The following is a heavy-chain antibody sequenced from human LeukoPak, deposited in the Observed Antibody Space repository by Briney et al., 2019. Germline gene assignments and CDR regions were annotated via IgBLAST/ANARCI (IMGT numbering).Heavy chain of an antibody. Sequence: GGSLRLSCAASGFTFSSYWMSWVRQAPGKGLEWVANIKQDGSEKYYVDSVKGRFTISRDNAKNSLYLQMNSLRAEDTAVYYCARDPFGVVDGAFDIWGQGTMVTVSS. CDR1: GFTFSSYW. J-gene: IGHJ3*02. CDR3: ARDPFGVVDGAFDI. D-gene: IGHD3-3*01. CDR2: IKQDGSEK. V-gene: IGHV3-7*01.